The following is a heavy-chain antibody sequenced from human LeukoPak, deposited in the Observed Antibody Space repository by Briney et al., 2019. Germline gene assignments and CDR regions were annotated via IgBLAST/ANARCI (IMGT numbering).Heavy chain of an antibody. V-gene: IGHV4-30-4*01. CDR2: IYYSGST. CDR3: ARLTLPLKVKY. CDR1: GGSISSGDYY. J-gene: IGHJ4*02. Sequence: SETLSLTCTVSGGSISSGDYYWSWIRQPPGKGLEWIGYIYYSGSTYYNPSLESRVTISVDTSKNQFSLKLSSVTAADTAVYYCARLTLPLKVKYWGQGTLVTVSS. D-gene: IGHD3-22*01.